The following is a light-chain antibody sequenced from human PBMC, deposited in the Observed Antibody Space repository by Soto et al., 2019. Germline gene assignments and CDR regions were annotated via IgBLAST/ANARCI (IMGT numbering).Light chain of an antibody. CDR2: RNN. J-gene: IGLJ3*02. CDR3: AAWDDSLSGEV. V-gene: IGLV1-47*01. CDR1: TSNVGSYY. Sequence: QSVLTQPPSASGTPGQRVTISCSGSTSNVGSYYVYWYQQFPGTAPKLLIYRNNQRPSGVPDRFSGSKSGTSASLAISGLRSEDEADYYCAAWDDSLSGEVFGGGTKLTVL.